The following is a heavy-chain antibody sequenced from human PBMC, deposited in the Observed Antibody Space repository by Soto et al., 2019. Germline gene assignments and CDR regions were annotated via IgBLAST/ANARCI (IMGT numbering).Heavy chain of an antibody. J-gene: IGHJ6*02. CDR1: GGSFSSYY. V-gene: IGHV4-59*01. Sequence: PSETLSLTCTVSGGSFSSYYWSWIRQPPGKGLEWIGYIYSSGSTNYNPSLKSRVTLSVDTYKKQFSLKLTSVTAADTAVYYCARGGYCSGGSCFGYYYFGMDVWGQGTTVTVSS. D-gene: IGHD2-15*01. CDR3: ARGGYCSGGSCFGYYYFGMDV. CDR2: IYSSGST.